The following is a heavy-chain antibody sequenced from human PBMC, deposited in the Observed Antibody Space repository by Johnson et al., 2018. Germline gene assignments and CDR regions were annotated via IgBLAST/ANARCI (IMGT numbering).Heavy chain of an antibody. CDR1: GFTFSSYG. Sequence: QVQLVQSGGGVVQPGRSLRLSCAASGFTFSSYGMHWVRQAPGQGLEWVAVMWYDGSHKYYAESVKGHFTISRDNSKNTLYLQMTSLRAEDTAVYYCARTRGEYTIFSGMDGWGQGTTVTVSS. D-gene: IGHD3-3*01. CDR2: MWYDGSHK. J-gene: IGHJ6*02. CDR3: ARTRGEYTIFSGMDG. V-gene: IGHV3-33*01.